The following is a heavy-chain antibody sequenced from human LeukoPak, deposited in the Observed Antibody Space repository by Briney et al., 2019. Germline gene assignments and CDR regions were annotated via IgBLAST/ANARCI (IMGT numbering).Heavy chain of an antibody. CDR1: GFTFSSYS. Sequence: PGGSLRLSCAASGFTFSSYSMNWVRQAPGKGLEWVSSISSSSSYIYYADSVKGRFTISRDNAKNSLYLQMYSLRAEDTAVYYCASAKTTVAFYYYYYMDVWGKGTTVTVSS. CDR3: ASAKTTVAFYYYYYMDV. V-gene: IGHV3-21*01. CDR2: ISSSSSYI. J-gene: IGHJ6*03. D-gene: IGHD4-23*01.